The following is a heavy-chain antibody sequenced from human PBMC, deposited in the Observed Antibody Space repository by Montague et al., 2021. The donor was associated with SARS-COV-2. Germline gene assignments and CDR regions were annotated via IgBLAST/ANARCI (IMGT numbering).Heavy chain of an antibody. V-gene: IGHV4-39*07. CDR2: IYYSGCT. Sequence: SETLSLTCTVSGGSISSSSYYWGWIRQPPGMGLEWIGSIYYSGCTYYXXXLKSRVTISVDTSKNQFSLKLSSVTAADTAVYYCARVGRQQLVRLSGMDVWGQGTTVTVSS. CDR1: GGSISSSSYY. CDR3: ARVGRQQLVRLSGMDV. J-gene: IGHJ6*02. D-gene: IGHD6-13*01.